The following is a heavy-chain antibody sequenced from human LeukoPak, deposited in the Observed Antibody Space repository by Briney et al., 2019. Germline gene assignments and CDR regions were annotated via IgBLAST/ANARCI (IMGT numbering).Heavy chain of an antibody. D-gene: IGHD5-12*01. Sequence: GGSLRLSCAASGFSFDDHDMNWVRQAPGKGLEWVSDINWNGDNTHYADSVKGRFTISRDNVKNSLYLQMNSLRAEDTALYHCARVEYSGSPDYWGQGTLVTVSS. V-gene: IGHV3-20*01. CDR3: ARVEYSGSPDY. CDR1: GFSFDDHD. CDR2: INWNGDNT. J-gene: IGHJ4*02.